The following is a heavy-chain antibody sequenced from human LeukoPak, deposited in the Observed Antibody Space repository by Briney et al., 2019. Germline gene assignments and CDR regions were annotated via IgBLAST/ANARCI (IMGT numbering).Heavy chain of an antibody. J-gene: IGHJ3*02. V-gene: IGHV1-2*02. CDR1: GYTFTDYY. CDR2: INPNSGGT. CDR3: ARDGLAGSAFDI. Sequence: ASVKVSCKASGYTFTDYYMHWVRQAPGQGLEWMGWINPNSGGTIYAQKFQGRVTMTRDTSTSTVYMELSSLRSEDTAVYYCARDGLAGSAFDIWGQGTMVTVSS. D-gene: IGHD1-26*01.